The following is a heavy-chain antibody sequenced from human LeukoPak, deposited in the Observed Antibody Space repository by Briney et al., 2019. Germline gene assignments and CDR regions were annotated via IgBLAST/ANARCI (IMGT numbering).Heavy chain of an antibody. V-gene: IGHV3-23*01. CDR2: ISPSGGTS. CDR3: ARASSGSSYYYMDV. J-gene: IGHJ6*03. CDR1: GFTFSSYG. D-gene: IGHD3-22*01. Sequence: GGSLRLSCAASGFTFSSYGISWVRQAPGKGLEWVSGISPSGGTSYYADSVKGRFTISRDNSKNTMYLQMNSLRAEDTAVYYCARASSGSSYYYMDVWGKRTTVTVSS.